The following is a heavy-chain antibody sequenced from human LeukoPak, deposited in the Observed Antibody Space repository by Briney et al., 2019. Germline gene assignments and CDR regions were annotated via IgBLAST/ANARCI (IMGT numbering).Heavy chain of an antibody. CDR1: GGSINSGGYS. Sequence: SETLSLTCAVSGGSINSGGYSWSWIRQPPGKGLEWIGYIYHSGSTYYNPSLKSGVTISVDTSKNQFSLKLSSVTAADTAVYYCARQSSDILTGYYRGPYYYYGMDVWGQGTTVTVSS. CDR2: IYHSGST. D-gene: IGHD3-9*01. J-gene: IGHJ6*02. CDR3: ARQSSDILTGYYRGPYYYYGMDV. V-gene: IGHV4-30-2*03.